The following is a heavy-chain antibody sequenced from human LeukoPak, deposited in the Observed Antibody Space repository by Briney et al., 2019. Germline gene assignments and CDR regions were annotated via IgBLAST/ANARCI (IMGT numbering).Heavy chain of an antibody. Sequence: ASVKVSCKASGYTFTSYYMHWVRQAPGQGLEWMGIINPSGGSTSYAQKFQGRVTMTRDTSTSTVYMELSSLRSEDTAVYYCARLPTDYYDSSGYYLYYYGMDVWGQGTTVTVSS. CDR1: GYTFTSYY. V-gene: IGHV1-46*01. D-gene: IGHD3-22*01. J-gene: IGHJ6*02. CDR2: INPSGGST. CDR3: ARLPTDYYDSSGYYLYYYGMDV.